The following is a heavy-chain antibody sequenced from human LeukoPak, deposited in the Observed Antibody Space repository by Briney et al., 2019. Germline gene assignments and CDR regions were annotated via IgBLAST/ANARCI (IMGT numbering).Heavy chain of an antibody. CDR3: ARNGDGYNDK. J-gene: IGHJ4*02. CDR1: GGSVSSGRYY. V-gene: IGHV4-61*01. D-gene: IGHD5-24*01. CDR2: IYYSGST. Sequence: PSETLSLTCTVSGGSVSSGRYYWSWIRQPPGKGLEWIGYIYYSGSTNYNPSLKSRVTISVDTSKNQFSLKLTSVTAADTAVYYCARNGDGYNDKWGQGTLVTVSS.